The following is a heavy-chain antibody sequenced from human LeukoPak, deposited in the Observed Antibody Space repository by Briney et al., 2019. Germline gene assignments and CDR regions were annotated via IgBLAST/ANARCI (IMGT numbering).Heavy chain of an antibody. CDR2: IKPDGSDK. J-gene: IGHJ4*02. CDR1: GFTFTTYW. CDR3: ARDYGDAY. D-gene: IGHD4-17*01. V-gene: IGHV3-7*04. Sequence: GGSLRLSCAASGFTFTTYWMTWVRQAPGKGLEWVANIKPDGSDKYYVDSVKGRFTISRDNAKNSLSLQMNSLRAEDTAVYYCARDYGDAYWGQGNPGHRLL.